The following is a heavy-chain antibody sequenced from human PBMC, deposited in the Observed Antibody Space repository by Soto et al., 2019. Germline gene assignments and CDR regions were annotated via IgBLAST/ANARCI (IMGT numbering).Heavy chain of an antibody. CDR2: ISSSSSTI. CDR3: ARLIQLWLGGAFDI. Sequence: GSLTLSCAASGFTFSSYSMNWVRQAPGKGLEWVSYISSSSSTIYYADSVKGRFTISRDNAKNSLYLQMNSLRDEDTAVYYCARLIQLWLGGAFDIWGQGTMVTVSS. V-gene: IGHV3-48*02. CDR1: GFTFSSYS. J-gene: IGHJ3*02. D-gene: IGHD5-18*01.